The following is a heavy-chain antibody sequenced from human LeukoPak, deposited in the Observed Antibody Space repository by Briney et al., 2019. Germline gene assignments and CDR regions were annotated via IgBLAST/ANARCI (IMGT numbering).Heavy chain of an antibody. CDR2: IYHSGST. J-gene: IGHJ4*02. D-gene: IGHD4-17*01. CDR1: GGSISSGGYS. Sequence: SETLSLTCAVSGGSISSGGYSWSWIRQPPGKGLGWIGYIYHSGSTYYNPSLKSRVTISVDRSKNQFSLKLSSVTAADTAVYYCARANLDYGDYDYFDYWGQGTLVTVSS. CDR3: ARANLDYGDYDYFDY. V-gene: IGHV4-30-2*01.